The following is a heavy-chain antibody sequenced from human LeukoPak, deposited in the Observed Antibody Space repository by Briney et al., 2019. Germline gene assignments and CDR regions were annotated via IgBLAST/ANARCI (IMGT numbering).Heavy chain of an antibody. CDR3: AKEAGYSGYDYPDY. V-gene: IGHV3-23*01. J-gene: IGHJ4*02. CDR2: ISGSGYST. CDR1: GFTFNSYA. D-gene: IGHD5-12*01. Sequence: QTGGSLRLSCAASGFTFNSYAMSWVRQAPGKGLEWVSAISGSGYSTYYADSVKGRFTISRDNSKNTLYLQMNSLRAEDTAVYYCAKEAGYSGYDYPDYWGQGTLVTVSS.